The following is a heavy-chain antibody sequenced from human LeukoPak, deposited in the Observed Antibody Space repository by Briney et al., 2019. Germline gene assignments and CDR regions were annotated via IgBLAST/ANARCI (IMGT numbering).Heavy chain of an antibody. Sequence: ASVKVSCKVSGYTLTELSMHWVRQAPGKGLEWMGGFDPEDGETIYAQKFQGRVTMTEDTSTDTAYMELSSLRSEDTAVYYCATGNWRRWFGEPPFDYWGQGTLSPSPQ. D-gene: IGHD3-10*01. CDR3: ATGNWRRWFGEPPFDY. V-gene: IGHV1-24*01. CDR2: FDPEDGET. J-gene: IGHJ4*02. CDR1: GYTLTELS.